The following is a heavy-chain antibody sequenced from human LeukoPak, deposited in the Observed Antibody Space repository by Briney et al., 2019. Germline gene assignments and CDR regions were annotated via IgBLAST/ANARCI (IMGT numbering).Heavy chain of an antibody. CDR3: ARDPEGWFDP. CDR2: IYTSGST. CDR1: GNSISSGDNY. V-gene: IGHV4-61*02. Sequence: TSETLSLTCTVSGNSISSGDNYWSWIRQPAGKGLEWIGRIYTSGSTNYNPSLKSRVTISVDTSKNQFSLKLSSVTAADTAVYYCARDPEGWFDPWGQGTLVTVSS. J-gene: IGHJ5*02.